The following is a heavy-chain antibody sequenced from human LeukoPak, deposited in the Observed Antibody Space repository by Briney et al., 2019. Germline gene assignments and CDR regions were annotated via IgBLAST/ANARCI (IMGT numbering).Heavy chain of an antibody. CDR1: GGSISSYY. J-gene: IGHJ3*02. Sequence: SETLSLTCTVSGGSISSYYWSWIRQPPGKGLEWVGYIYYSGSTNYNPSLKSRVTISVDTSKNQFSLKLSSVTAADTAVYYCARDRGIMITFGGVIVREAFDIWGRGTMVTVSS. D-gene: IGHD3-16*02. V-gene: IGHV4-59*01. CDR3: ARDRGIMITFGGVIVREAFDI. CDR2: IYYSGST.